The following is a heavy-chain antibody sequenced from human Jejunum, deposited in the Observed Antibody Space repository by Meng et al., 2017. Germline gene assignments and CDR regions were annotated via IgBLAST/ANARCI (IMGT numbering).Heavy chain of an antibody. CDR1: GFTFRTSC. Sequence: GESLKISCAASGFTFRTSCMDWVRPAPGKGLEWVASISWSSSYIYYADSVRGRFSISRDDSKNSLYLQMNGLRADDTAVYYCARSDGIGAYGFTIWGQGTKVTVSS. CDR2: ISWSSSYI. J-gene: IGHJ3*02. V-gene: IGHV3-21*01. CDR3: ARSDGIGAYGFTI. D-gene: IGHD3-10*01.